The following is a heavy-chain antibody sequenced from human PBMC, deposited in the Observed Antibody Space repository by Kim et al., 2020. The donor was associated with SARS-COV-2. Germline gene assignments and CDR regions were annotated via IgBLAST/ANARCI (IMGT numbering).Heavy chain of an antibody. J-gene: IGHJ3*02. CDR1: GYTFTSYA. V-gene: IGHV7-4-1*02. CDR2: INTNTGNP. Sequence: ASVKVSCKASGYTFTSYAMNWVRQAPGQGLEWMGWINTNTGNPTYAQGFTGRFVFSLDTSVSTAYLQISSLKAEDTAVYYCARAVPPRYFDWLSFHRDAFDIWGQGTMVTVSS. D-gene: IGHD3-9*01. CDR3: ARAVPPRYFDWLSFHRDAFDI.